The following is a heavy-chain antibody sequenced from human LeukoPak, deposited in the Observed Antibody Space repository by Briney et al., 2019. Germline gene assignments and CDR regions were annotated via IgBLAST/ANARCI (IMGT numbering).Heavy chain of an antibody. Sequence: GGSLRLSCAASGFTFSSYSMNWVRQAPGKGLEWVSSISSSSSYMYYADSVKGRFTISRDNAKNSPYLQMNSLRAEDTAVYYCARDGYCSSTSCWAMYYYYGMDVWGKGTTVTVSS. D-gene: IGHD2-2*03. CDR2: ISSSSSYM. V-gene: IGHV3-21*01. CDR3: ARDGYCSSTSCWAMYYYYGMDV. J-gene: IGHJ6*04. CDR1: GFTFSSYS.